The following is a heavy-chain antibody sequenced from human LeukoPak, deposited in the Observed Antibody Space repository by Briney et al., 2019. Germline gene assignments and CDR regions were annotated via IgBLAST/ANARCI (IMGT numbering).Heavy chain of an antibody. CDR1: GFTFSSYW. V-gene: IGHV3-74*01. Sequence: GGSLRLSCAASGFTFSSYWMHWVRQAPGKGLVWVSRINSDGSSTSYADSVKGRFTISRDTAKNTLYLQMNSLGAEDTAVYYCARGVDSGSYSGYYGMDVWGQGTTVTVTS. CDR3: ARGVDSGSYSGYYGMDV. D-gene: IGHD1-26*01. CDR2: INSDGSST. J-gene: IGHJ6*02.